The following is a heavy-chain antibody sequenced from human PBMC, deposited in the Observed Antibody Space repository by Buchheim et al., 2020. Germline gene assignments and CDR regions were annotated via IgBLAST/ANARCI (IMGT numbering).Heavy chain of an antibody. CDR1: GFTFRASW. D-gene: IGHD1-1*01. V-gene: IGHV3-74*01. Sequence: EVQLVESGGGLVLPGGSLRLACAGSGFTFRASWMHWVRQAPGKGLVWVSRINQDGRTTNYAESVRGRFRISRDNAQKTVYLEMNSLRVEDTALYYCSREFGGNDDYWGQGSL. J-gene: IGHJ4*02. CDR3: SREFGGNDDY. CDR2: INQDGRTT.